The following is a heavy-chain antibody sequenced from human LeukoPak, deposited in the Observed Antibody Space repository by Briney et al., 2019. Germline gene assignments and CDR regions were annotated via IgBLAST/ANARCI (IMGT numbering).Heavy chain of an antibody. D-gene: IGHD1-26*01. CDR2: ISAYNGNT. V-gene: IGHV1-18*01. Sequence: GASVKVSCKASGYTFTSYGISWVRQAPGQGLEWMGWISAYNGNTNYAQKLQGRVTMTTDTSTSTAYTELRSLRSDDTAVYYCARRSGSMYYYGMDVWGQGTTVTVSS. CDR1: GYTFTSYG. CDR3: ARRSGSMYYYGMDV. J-gene: IGHJ6*02.